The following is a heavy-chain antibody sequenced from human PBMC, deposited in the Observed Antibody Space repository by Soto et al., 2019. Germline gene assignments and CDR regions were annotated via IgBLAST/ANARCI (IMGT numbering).Heavy chain of an antibody. CDR1: GFTFSNYG. CDR3: VYDTYFTDSSGYYIFDY. V-gene: IGHV3-30*18. J-gene: IGHJ4*02. D-gene: IGHD3-22*01. CDR2: ISYDGSNE. Sequence: QVHLVESGGGVVQPGRSLRLSCEASGFTFSNYGTHWVRQAPGEGLEWVAHISYDGSNEHYTDSVKGRFTISRDNSKNMVFLHMNSLRPEDTAVYHRVYDTYFTDSSGYYIFDYWGQGTLVTVSS.